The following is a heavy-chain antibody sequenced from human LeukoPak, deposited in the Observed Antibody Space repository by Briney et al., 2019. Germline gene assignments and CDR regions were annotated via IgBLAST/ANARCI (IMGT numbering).Heavy chain of an antibody. J-gene: IGHJ6*03. V-gene: IGHV1-8*03. CDR3: ARDSGGYCSSTSCYRGGYYYYYMDV. Sequence: ASVKVSCKASGYTFTSYDINWVRQATGQGLEWMGWMNPNSGNTGYAQKFQGRVTITTDESTSTAYMELSSLRSEDTAVYYCARDSGGYCSSTSCYRGGYYYYYMDVWGKGTTVTVSS. CDR2: MNPNSGNT. CDR1: GYTFTSYD. D-gene: IGHD2-2*02.